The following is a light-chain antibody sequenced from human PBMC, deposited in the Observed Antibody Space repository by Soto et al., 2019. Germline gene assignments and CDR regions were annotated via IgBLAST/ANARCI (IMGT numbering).Light chain of an antibody. V-gene: IGKV3-15*01. J-gene: IGKJ3*01. CDR1: QSVSSN. Sequence: EIILTQSPVTLSVSPGERTTLSCRASQSVSSNLAWYQQKPGQSPRLLIYDASTRASGIPARFSGSGSGTEFSLTISSLQSEDFAVYYCQQYNDWPPLFTFGPGTKVDI. CDR3: QQYNDWPPLFT. CDR2: DAS.